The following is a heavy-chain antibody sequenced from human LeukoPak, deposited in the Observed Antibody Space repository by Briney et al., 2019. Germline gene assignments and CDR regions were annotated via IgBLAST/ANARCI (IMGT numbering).Heavy chain of an antibody. V-gene: IGHV3-30*02. J-gene: IGHJ3*02. D-gene: IGHD3-22*01. Sequence: GGSLRLSCAASGFVFSTYGMHWVRQAPGKGLEWVALIRYDGSNKYHAGSVKGRFTISRDNSKDTLYLQMNSLRAEDTAMYYCAKGPEGYYDSRGAFDIWGQGTMVTVSS. CDR3: AKGPEGYYDSRGAFDI. CDR2: IRYDGSNK. CDR1: GFVFSTYG.